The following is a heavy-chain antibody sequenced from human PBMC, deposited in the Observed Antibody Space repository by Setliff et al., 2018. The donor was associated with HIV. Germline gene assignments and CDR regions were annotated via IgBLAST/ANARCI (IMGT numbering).Heavy chain of an antibody. Sequence: ETLSLTCTVSGASIRGHYWSWIRQPPGKRLEWIAYMSIGGTTNYNPSLQGRVTTSIDGSKNEFSLRLTSVTAADTAIYFCARESWSAAGENSFDNWGQGTLVTVSS. CDR1: GASIRGHY. CDR2: MSIGGTT. V-gene: IGHV4-59*11. CDR3: ARESWSAAGENSFDN. J-gene: IGHJ4*02. D-gene: IGHD6-13*01.